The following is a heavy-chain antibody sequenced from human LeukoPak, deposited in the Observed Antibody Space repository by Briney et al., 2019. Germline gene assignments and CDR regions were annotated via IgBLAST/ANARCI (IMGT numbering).Heavy chain of an antibody. D-gene: IGHD2-15*01. Sequence: QPGGSLSLSCVASGFAFSSYAMTWVRPAPGKGLEWVSTISSGGESTYYADSVKGRSTISRDNSKNTLYLQMNSLRAEDTAVYYCAKEVVAAPRWFDPWGQGTLVTVSS. CDR1: GFAFSSYA. J-gene: IGHJ5*02. V-gene: IGHV3-23*01. CDR2: ISSGGEST. CDR3: AKEVVAAPRWFDP.